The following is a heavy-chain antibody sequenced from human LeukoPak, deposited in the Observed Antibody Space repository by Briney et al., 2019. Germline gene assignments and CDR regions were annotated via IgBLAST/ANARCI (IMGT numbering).Heavy chain of an antibody. V-gene: IGHV3-20*04. CDR1: GFTFDDYG. D-gene: IGHD1-26*01. J-gene: IGHJ4*02. CDR2: INWNGGST. Sequence: GSLRLSCAASGFTFDDYGMSWVRQAPGKGLEWVSEINWNGGSTGYTDSVKGRFTISRDNAKNSLYLQMNSLRAEDTAFYYCARHWGVGSRYFDFWGQGTLVTVSS. CDR3: ARHWGVGSRYFDF.